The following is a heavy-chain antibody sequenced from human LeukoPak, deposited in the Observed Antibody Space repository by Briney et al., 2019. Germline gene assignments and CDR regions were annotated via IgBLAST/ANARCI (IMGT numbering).Heavy chain of an antibody. D-gene: IGHD3-22*01. CDR2: ISPSGRTI. CDR1: GFTFSDYY. V-gene: IGHV3-11*04. J-gene: IGHJ4*02. CDR3: ARGTFYFDRSDYH. Sequence: GGSLRLSCAASGFTFSDYYMSWIRQAPGKGLEWVSYISPSGRTIYSADPVKGRFTISRDNAKNSLYLQISSLRADDMGVYYCARGTFYFDRSDYHWGQGALVTVSS.